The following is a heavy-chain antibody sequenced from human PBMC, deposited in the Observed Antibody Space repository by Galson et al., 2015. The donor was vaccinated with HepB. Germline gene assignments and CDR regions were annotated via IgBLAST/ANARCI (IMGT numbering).Heavy chain of an antibody. Sequence: PALVKPTQTLTLTCTFSGFSLSTSGVGVGWIRQPPGKALEWLALIYWNDDKRYSPSLKSRLTITKDTSKNQVVLTMTNMDPVDTATYYCAHIPYYDILVPWFDPWGQGTLVTVSS. CDR3: AHIPYYDILVPWFDP. CDR2: IYWNDDK. J-gene: IGHJ5*02. CDR1: GFSLSTSGVG. D-gene: IGHD3-9*01. V-gene: IGHV2-5*01.